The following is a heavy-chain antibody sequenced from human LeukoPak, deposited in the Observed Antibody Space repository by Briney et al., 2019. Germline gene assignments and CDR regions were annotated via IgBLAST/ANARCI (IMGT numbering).Heavy chain of an antibody. CDR1: GGSISTGDFF. V-gene: IGHV4-39*01. D-gene: IGHD4-23*01. Sequence: SETLSLTCTVSGGSISTGDFFWGWIRQPPGKDLEWIGSIRYGGNTLYNPSLRSRLAIAMDTSKKQFSLNLSPVTATDTAMYYCARHRDYGDNEKAFDIWGRGTMVTVS. J-gene: IGHJ3*02. CDR2: IRYGGNT. CDR3: ARHRDYGDNEKAFDI.